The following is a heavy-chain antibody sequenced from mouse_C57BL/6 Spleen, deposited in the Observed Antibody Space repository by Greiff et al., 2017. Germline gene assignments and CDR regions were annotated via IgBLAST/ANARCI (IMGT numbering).Heavy chain of an antibody. CDR1: GFTFSDSG. V-gene: IGHV5-17*01. Sequence: EVKLVEPGGGLVKPGGSLKLSCAASGFTFSDSGMHWVRQAPEKGLEWVAYISSGSSTTYYADTVKGRFTISRDNAKNTLFLQMTSLRSEDSAVYYCARKGTWDSDNYLDDWGQGTTLTVSS. J-gene: IGHJ2*01. D-gene: IGHD3-3*01. CDR3: ARKGTWDSDNYLDD. CDR2: ISSGSSTT.